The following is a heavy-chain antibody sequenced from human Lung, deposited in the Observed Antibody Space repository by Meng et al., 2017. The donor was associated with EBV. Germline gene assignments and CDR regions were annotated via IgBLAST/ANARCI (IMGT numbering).Heavy chain of an antibody. CDR3: ARGGNFDP. Sequence: VELVQSWSELKKPGAAVKVSCKASGYTFSTYTINWFRQAHGRGLEWMGWISTNTGTPTYTQGFTGRFVFSLDTSVSTAYLQISSLKAEDTAVYYCARGGNFDPWGQGTLVTVSS. D-gene: IGHD2/OR15-2a*01. V-gene: IGHV7-4-1*02. CDR1: GYTFSTYT. J-gene: IGHJ5*02. CDR2: ISTNTGTP.